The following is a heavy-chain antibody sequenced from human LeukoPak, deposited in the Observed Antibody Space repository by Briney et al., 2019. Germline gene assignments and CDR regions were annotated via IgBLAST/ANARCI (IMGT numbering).Heavy chain of an antibody. CDR2: MYYGGT. D-gene: IGHD1-1*01. CDR1: GGSISSGYYY. Sequence: SETLSLTCTVSGGSISSGYYYWSWLRQPPGRGLEYIGHMYYGGTYYNPSLKSRVTISVDTSKNQFSLKLSSVTAADTAVYYCARGTWSASIDYWGQGTLVTVSS. J-gene: IGHJ4*02. CDR3: ARGTWSASIDY. V-gene: IGHV4-30-4*01.